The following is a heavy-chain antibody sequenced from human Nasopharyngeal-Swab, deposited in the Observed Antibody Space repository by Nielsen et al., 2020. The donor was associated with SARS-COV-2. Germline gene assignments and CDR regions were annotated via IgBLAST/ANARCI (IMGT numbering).Heavy chain of an antibody. CDR3: ARLGRYYDTLSGYARHFDY. V-gene: IGHV4-30-4*01. CDR2: IDYSGST. CDR1: GASISSGKDY. J-gene: IGHJ4*02. Sequence: SETLSLTCTVSGASISSGKDYWTWIRQTPGRGLECIGYIDYSGSTDHNPSLKSRVTISVDTSKNQFSLKVNSVTAADTAVYYCARLGRYYDTLSGYARHFDYWGQGILVTVSS. D-gene: IGHD3-9*01.